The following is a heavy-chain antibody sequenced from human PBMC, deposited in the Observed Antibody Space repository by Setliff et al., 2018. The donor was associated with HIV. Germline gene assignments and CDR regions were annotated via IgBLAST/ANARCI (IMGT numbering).Heavy chain of an antibody. Sequence: PGGSLRLSCTASGFTFGDYAMSWVRQAPGKGLEWVGFIRSKAYGGTIEYAASVKGRFTISRDDSKSIAYLQMNSLKTEDTAVYYCTRENIVVVTATLGWFDPWGQGTLVTVSS. D-gene: IGHD2-21*02. CDR2: IRSKAYGGTI. CDR1: GFTFGDYA. J-gene: IGHJ5*02. V-gene: IGHV3-49*04. CDR3: TRENIVVVTATLGWFDP.